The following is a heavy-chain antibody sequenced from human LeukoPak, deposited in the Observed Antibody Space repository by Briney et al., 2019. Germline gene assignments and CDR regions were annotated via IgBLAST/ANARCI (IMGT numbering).Heavy chain of an antibody. CDR3: AKAGLVRGGALDS. V-gene: IGHV3-30*04. CDR2: ISYDGTNK. D-gene: IGHD4/OR15-4a*01. CDR1: GFSFSSYA. Sequence: PGGSLRLSCAASGFSFSSYAMNWVRQAPGKGLEWVAVISYDGTNKYYADSVTGRFTISRDNSKNTLYLQMISLRADDTAVYYCAKAGLVRGGALDSWGQGTLVTVSS. J-gene: IGHJ4*02.